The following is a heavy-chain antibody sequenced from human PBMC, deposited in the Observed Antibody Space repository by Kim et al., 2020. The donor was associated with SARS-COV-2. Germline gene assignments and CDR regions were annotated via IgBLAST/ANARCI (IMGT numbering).Heavy chain of an antibody. CDR3: ARGGKWFRDPFDY. D-gene: IGHD3-10*01. J-gene: IGHJ4*02. Sequence: GGSLRLSCAASGFTVSSNYMSWVRQAPGKGLEWVSVIYSGGSTYYADSVKGRFTISRDNSKNTLYLQMKSLRAEDTAVYYCARGGKWFRDPFDYWGQGTLVTVSS. CDR1: GFTVSSNY. V-gene: IGHV3-53*01. CDR2: IYSGGST.